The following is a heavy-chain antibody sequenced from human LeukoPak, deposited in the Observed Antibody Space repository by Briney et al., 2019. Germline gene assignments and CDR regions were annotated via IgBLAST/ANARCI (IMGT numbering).Heavy chain of an antibody. V-gene: IGHV3-48*01. CDR1: GFTFSSYS. J-gene: IGHJ6*02. Sequence: SGGSLRLSCAASGFTFSSYSMNWVRQAPGKGLEWVSYISSSSSTIYYADSVKGRFTISRDNAKNSLYLQMNSLRAEDTAVYYCAREPYSSGWRYYYYYGMDVWGQGTTVTVSS. CDR2: ISSSSSTI. CDR3: AREPYSSGWRYYYYYGMDV. D-gene: IGHD6-19*01.